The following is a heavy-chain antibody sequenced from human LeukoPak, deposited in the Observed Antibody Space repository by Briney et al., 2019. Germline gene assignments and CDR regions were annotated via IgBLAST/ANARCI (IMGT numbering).Heavy chain of an antibody. CDR3: ARTAKYYDFWSGYLYFDY. D-gene: IGHD3-3*01. Sequence: GESLKISCKGSGYSFSTFWIGWVRQMPGKGLEWMGIIYPGDSDTRYSPSFQGQVTISADKSISTAYLQWSSLKASDTAMYYCARTAKYYDFWSGYLYFDYWGQGTLVTVSS. CDR1: GYSFSTFW. CDR2: IYPGDSDT. J-gene: IGHJ4*02. V-gene: IGHV5-51*01.